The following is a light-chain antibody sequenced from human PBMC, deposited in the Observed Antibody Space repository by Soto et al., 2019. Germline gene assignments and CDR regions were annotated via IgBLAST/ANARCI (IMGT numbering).Light chain of an antibody. Sequence: MQLTQSPSSLSASVGDRVTITCRASQDITSSLAWYQQKPGKAPKLLIYAASTLRSGVPSRFSGSGSGTDFTLTISSLQPEDFATYYCQQLMSYPYTLGGGTKVDIK. J-gene: IGKJ4*01. CDR2: AAS. CDR1: QDITSS. CDR3: QQLMSYPYT. V-gene: IGKV1-9*01.